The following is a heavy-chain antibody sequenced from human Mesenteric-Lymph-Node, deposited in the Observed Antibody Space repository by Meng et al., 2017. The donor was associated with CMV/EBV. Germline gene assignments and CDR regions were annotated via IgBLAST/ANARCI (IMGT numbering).Heavy chain of an antibody. CDR2: IKPDGSYT. J-gene: IGHJ6*02. CDR1: GFTLSSHW. D-gene: IGHD5-18*01. CDR3: ARERGYSYGAYYYYGMDV. Sequence: GESLKISCAASGFTLSSHWMHWVRQTPGKGLVWVSRIKPDGSYTTYADSVKGRFTISRDSAKNMLYLQMNSLRAEDTAVYYCARERGYSYGAYYYYGMDVWGQGTTVTVSS. V-gene: IGHV3-74*01.